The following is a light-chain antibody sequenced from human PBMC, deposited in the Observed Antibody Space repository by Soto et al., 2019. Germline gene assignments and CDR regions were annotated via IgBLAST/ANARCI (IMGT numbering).Light chain of an antibody. CDR3: QKYKSPPWT. CDR1: QSIDSW. Sequence: DIQMTQSPSTLSASVGDRVTITCRASQSIDSWLAWYQKKPGKAPKLLIYKTSSLESGVSSRFSGSGSGTEFTLTIGSLQPDDFATYYCQKYKSPPWTFGQGTKVESK. V-gene: IGKV1-5*03. J-gene: IGKJ1*01. CDR2: KTS.